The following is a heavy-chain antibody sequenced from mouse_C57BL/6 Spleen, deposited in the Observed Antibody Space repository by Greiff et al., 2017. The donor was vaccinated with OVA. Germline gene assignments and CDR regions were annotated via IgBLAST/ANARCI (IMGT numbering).Heavy chain of an antibody. Sequence: EVKVEESGGGLVQPGGSLSLSCAASGFTFTDYYMSWVRQPPGKALEWLGFIRNKANGYTTEYSASVKGRFTISRDNSQSILYLQMNALRAEDSATYYCARWDYDEGFAYWGQGTLVTVSA. CDR3: ARWDYDEGFAY. CDR2: IRNKANGYTT. V-gene: IGHV7-3*01. J-gene: IGHJ3*01. D-gene: IGHD2-4*01. CDR1: GFTFTDYY.